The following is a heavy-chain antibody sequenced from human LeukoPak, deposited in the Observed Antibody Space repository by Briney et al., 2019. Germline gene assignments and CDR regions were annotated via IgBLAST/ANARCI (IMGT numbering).Heavy chain of an antibody. CDR3: ARERGSREWLGSYYYYYYGMDV. J-gene: IGHJ6*02. Sequence: SETLSLTCTVSGGSIGSGSYYWSWIRQPAGKGLEWIGRIYTSGSTNYNPSLKSRVTISVDTSKNQFSLKLSSVTAADTAVYYCARERGSREWLGSYYYYYYGMDVWGQGTTVTVSS. CDR1: GGSIGSGSYY. V-gene: IGHV4-61*02. D-gene: IGHD6-19*01. CDR2: IYTSGST.